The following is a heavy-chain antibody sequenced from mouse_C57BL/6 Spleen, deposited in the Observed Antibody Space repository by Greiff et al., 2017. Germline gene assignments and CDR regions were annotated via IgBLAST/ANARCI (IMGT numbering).Heavy chain of an antibody. D-gene: IGHD1-1*01. Sequence: QVQLQQPGAELVKPGASVKLSCKASGYTFSSHWSHWVKQRPGRGLEWSGRIVPNSGGTKYYAKSNSEATLTVDKTSSTAYKQHSRLTSEVSAVYYCARGGLLLDYWGQGTTLTVSS. CDR2: IVPNSGGT. V-gene: IGHV1-72*01. CDR1: GYTFSSHW. J-gene: IGHJ2*01. CDR3: ARGGLLLDY.